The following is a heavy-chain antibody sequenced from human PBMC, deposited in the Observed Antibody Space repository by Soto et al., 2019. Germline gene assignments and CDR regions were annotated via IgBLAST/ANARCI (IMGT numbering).Heavy chain of an antibody. V-gene: IGHV4-61*01. CDR3: ARWPNWFDP. Sequence: QVQLQESGPGLVKPSETLSLTCTVSGGSVSSGSYYWSWILQPPGKGLEWIGYISYSGSTNYIPARQSRVTISVDTSKNQFSLKVRSVTAADTAVYYCARWPNWFDPWGQGTLVTVSS. CDR2: ISYSGST. CDR1: GGSVSSGSYY. J-gene: IGHJ5*02.